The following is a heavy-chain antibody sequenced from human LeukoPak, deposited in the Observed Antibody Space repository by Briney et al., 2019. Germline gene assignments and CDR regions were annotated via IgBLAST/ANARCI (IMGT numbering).Heavy chain of an antibody. CDR1: GFTFSSYA. CDR3: AKDHYSSGYYTMSSFDY. J-gene: IGHJ4*02. CDR2: ISGSGGCT. D-gene: IGHD3-22*01. V-gene: IGHV3-23*01. Sequence: GGSLRLSCAASGFTFSSYAMSWVRQAPGKGLEWVSAISGSGGCTYYADSVKGRFTISRDNSKNTLYLQMNSLRAEDTAVYYCAKDHYSSGYYTMSSFDYWGQGTLVTVSS.